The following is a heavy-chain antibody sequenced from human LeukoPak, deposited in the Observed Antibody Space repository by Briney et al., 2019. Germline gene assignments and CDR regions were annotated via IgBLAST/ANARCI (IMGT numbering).Heavy chain of an antibody. J-gene: IGHJ3*02. CDR3: ARVSLVQEQWVARSPNTLDI. CDR2: VYSSGST. D-gene: IGHD6-19*01. CDR1: GGSIVKQY. Sequence: SETLSLTCTVSGGSIVKQYWSWIRQPPTKGLEWIGYVYSSGSTTYNPSLGSRVTISVDTSKNQFSLKLSSVTAADTAVYFCARVSLVQEQWVARSPNTLDIWGQGTMVAVSS. V-gene: IGHV4-59*11.